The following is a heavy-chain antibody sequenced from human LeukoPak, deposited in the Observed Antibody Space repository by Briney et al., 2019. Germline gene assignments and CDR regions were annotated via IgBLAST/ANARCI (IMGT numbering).Heavy chain of an antibody. CDR3: ARGGYSYGYDTKTLYNWFDP. V-gene: IGHV4-59*01. Sequence: QASETLSLTCTVSGGSISSYYWSWTRQPPGKGLEWIGYIYYSGSTNYNPSLKSRVTISVDTSKNQFSLKLSSVTAADTAVYYCARGGYSYGYDTKTLYNWFDPWGQGTLVTVSS. CDR1: GGSISSYY. D-gene: IGHD5-18*01. CDR2: IYYSGST. J-gene: IGHJ5*02.